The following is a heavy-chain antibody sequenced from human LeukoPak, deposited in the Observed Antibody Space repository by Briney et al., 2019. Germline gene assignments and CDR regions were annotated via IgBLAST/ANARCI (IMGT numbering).Heavy chain of an antibody. D-gene: IGHD6-19*01. CDR1: GFTFSDYY. J-gene: IGHJ4*02. Sequence: GGSLRLSCAASGFTFSDYYMSWVSQAPGKGLEWLSYISGSGATTYYAESLKGRFTISRDNAKNSLYLQMNSLRAGDTAVYYCARDPTGVAVAGLLDYWGQGALVTVSS. CDR3: ARDPTGVAVAGLLDY. V-gene: IGHV3-11*01. CDR2: ISGSGATT.